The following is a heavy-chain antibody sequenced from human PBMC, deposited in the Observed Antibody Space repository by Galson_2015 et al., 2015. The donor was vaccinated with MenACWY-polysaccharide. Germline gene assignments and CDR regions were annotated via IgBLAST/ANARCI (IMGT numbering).Heavy chain of an antibody. J-gene: IGHJ4*02. D-gene: IGHD2-21*01. CDR2: ISSSSSTI. Sequence: SLRLSCAASGFTFSSYSMNWVRQAPGKGLEWVSYISSSSSTIYYADSVKGRFTISRDNAKNSLYLQMNSLRAEDTAVYYCARDSRGGCGRDCFYMRYWGQGALVTVSS. CDR3: ARDSRGGCGRDCFYMRY. CDR1: GFTFSSYS. V-gene: IGHV3-48*01.